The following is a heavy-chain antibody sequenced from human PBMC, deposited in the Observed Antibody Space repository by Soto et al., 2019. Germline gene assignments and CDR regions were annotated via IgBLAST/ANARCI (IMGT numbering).Heavy chain of an antibody. CDR3: ASVWGVIPKYYYYGMDV. CDR1: GFTFSSYD. Sequence: EVQLVESGGGLVQPGGSLRLSCAASGFTFSSYDMHWVRQATGKGLEWVSAIGTAGDTYYPGSVKGRFTISRENAKNSLYLQMNSLRAEDTAVYYCASVWGVIPKYYYYGMDVWGQGTTVTVSS. V-gene: IGHV3-13*01. J-gene: IGHJ6*02. CDR2: IGTAGDT. D-gene: IGHD3-10*01.